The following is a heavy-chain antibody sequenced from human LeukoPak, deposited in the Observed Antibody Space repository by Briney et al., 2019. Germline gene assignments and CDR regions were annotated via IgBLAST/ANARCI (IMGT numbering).Heavy chain of an antibody. V-gene: IGHV3-33*01. CDR3: ARDISARRMDV. D-gene: IGHD6-25*01. CDR1: GFTFSSHG. CDR2: IWYDGSNK. Sequence: PGGSLRVSCAASGFTFSSHGMHWVRQAPGKGLEWVAVIWYDGSNKEYADSVKGRFTISRDNSKNTVYLQMNSLRAEDTAVYYCARDISARRMDVWGKGTAVTVSS. J-gene: IGHJ6*04.